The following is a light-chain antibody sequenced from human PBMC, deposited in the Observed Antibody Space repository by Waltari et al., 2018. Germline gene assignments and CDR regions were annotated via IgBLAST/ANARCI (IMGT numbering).Light chain of an antibody. V-gene: IGLV3-19*01. CDR3: SSRDSGAHRHV. J-gene: IGLJ1*01. CDR2: GQN. Sequence: SSELTQDPAVSVALGQTVRITCQGDSLRSYYATWYQQKAGQAPILVIYGQNNRPSGIPDRFSASYSGRTASLTITGAQAEDEADYYCSSRDSGAHRHVFGTGTKVTVL. CDR1: SLRSYY.